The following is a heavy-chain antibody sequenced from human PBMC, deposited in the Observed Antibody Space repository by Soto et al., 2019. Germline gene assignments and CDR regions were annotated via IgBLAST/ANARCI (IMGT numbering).Heavy chain of an antibody. D-gene: IGHD5-18*01. CDR2: IKQDGSEE. V-gene: IGHV3-7*01. CDR3: AKNSCPRYTCNLPNCFDS. CDR1: AFAFPNYW. J-gene: IGHJ5*01. Sequence: GGSLRLSCAASAFAFPNYWMAWVRQAPGKGLEWVATIKQDGSEEYYVDSVKGRFTVSRDNAKNSLFLQMNSLRADDTAVYYCAKNSCPRYTCNLPNCFDSWGQGILVTVSS.